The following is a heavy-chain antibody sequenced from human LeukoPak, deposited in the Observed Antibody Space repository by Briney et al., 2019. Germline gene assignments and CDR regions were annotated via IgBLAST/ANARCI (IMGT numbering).Heavy chain of an antibody. Sequence: ASVKVSCKASGYTFTGYYMHWVRQAPGQGLEWMGWINPNSGGTHYAQKFQGRVTMTRDTPISTAYMELSRLRSDDTAVYYCAREGPHVRGVKRPENWFDPWGQGTLVTVSS. CDR1: GYTFTGYY. CDR3: AREGPHVRGVKRPENWFDP. J-gene: IGHJ5*02. D-gene: IGHD3-10*01. V-gene: IGHV1-2*02. CDR2: INPNSGGT.